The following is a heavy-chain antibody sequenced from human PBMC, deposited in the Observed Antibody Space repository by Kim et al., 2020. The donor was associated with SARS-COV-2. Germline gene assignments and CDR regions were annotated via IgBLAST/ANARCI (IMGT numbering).Heavy chain of an antibody. CDR1: GFTFSNAW. Sequence: GGSLRLSCAASGFTFSNAWMSWVRQAPGKGLEWVGRIKSKTDGGTTDYAAPVKGRFTISRDDSKNTLYLQMNSLKTEDTAVYYCTIYSGSYRGADYWGQGTLVTVSS. CDR2: IKSKTDGGTT. J-gene: IGHJ4*02. D-gene: IGHD1-26*01. CDR3: TIYSGSYRGADY. V-gene: IGHV3-15*01.